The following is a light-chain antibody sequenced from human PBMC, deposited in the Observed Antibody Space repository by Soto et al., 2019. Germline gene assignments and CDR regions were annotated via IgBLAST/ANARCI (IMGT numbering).Light chain of an antibody. CDR1: SSNIGGNT. J-gene: IGLJ2*01. Sequence: QPVLTQPPSASGTPGQRVTISCSGSSSNIGGNTVNWYQQLPGTAPKLLIYSDSQRPSGVPDRFSGSKSGTSASLARSGLQPDDDAYYYCAAWDDSLNGVLFGGGTKVTVL. CDR3: AAWDDSLNGVL. CDR2: SDS. V-gene: IGLV1-44*01.